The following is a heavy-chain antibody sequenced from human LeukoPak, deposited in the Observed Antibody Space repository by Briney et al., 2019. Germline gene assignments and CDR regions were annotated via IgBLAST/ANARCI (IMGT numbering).Heavy chain of an antibody. CDR1: GFTSSTYW. D-gene: IGHD3-22*01. V-gene: IGHV3-7*01. CDR2: IKQDGSET. CDR3: ARDRDSRWDFDL. J-gene: IGHJ2*01. Sequence: QPGGPLRLSCAASGFTSSTYWMSWVRQAPGKGLEWVASIKQDGSETYYVDSVKGRFTLSRDNAKNSLYLQMNSLRADDTAVYYCARDRDSRWDFDLWGRGTLVTVSS.